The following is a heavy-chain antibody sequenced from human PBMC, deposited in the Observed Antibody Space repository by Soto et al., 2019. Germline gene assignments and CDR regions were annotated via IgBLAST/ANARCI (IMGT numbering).Heavy chain of an antibody. V-gene: IGHV1-69*01. Sequence: QVQVVQSGVEVRRPGSSVKVSCKASGDTFKNCVISWVRQAPGQGLEWMGGIIPLFGTTDFAQRFQGRLTITTDESMTTAYMQLSRLRSDDTATYYCAAELGFGKLSVVWGQGTTVIVSS. CDR3: AAELGFGKLSVV. D-gene: IGHD3-10*01. CDR1: GDTFKNCV. J-gene: IGHJ6*02. CDR2: IIPLFGTT.